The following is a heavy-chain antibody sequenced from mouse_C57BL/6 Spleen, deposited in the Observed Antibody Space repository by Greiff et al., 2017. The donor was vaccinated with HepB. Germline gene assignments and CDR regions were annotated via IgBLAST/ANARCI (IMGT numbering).Heavy chain of an antibody. J-gene: IGHJ4*01. CDR3: ARREITTRYAMDY. CDR1: GFSLTSYG. D-gene: IGHD2-4*01. Sequence: VQLQQSGPGLVQPSQSLSITCTVSGFSLTSYGVHWVRQSPGKGLEWLGVIWSGGSTVYNAAFISRLSISKDNSKSQVFFKMNSLQADDTAIYYCARREITTRYAMDYWGQGTSVTVSS. V-gene: IGHV2-2*01. CDR2: IWSGGST.